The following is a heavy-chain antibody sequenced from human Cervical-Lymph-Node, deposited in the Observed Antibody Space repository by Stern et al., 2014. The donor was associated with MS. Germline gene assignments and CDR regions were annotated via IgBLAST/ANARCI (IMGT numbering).Heavy chain of an antibody. CDR1: GFTLSTYA. Sequence: VQLVESGGGVVQPGRSLSLSWVASGFTLSTYAMHWVRQAPGKGLGWVAFVPYDGTQRNSTDSVKARFTISRDNSKNTLYLHMNSLRDEDTAVYFCARGGRGVGLEYWGQGALVTVSS. CDR3: ARGGRGVGLEY. J-gene: IGHJ4*02. CDR2: VPYDGTQR. D-gene: IGHD3-10*01. V-gene: IGHV3-30-3*01.